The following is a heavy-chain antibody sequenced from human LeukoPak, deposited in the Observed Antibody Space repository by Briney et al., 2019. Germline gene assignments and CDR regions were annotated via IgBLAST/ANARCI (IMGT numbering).Heavy chain of an antibody. CDR2: ISGSGGST. V-gene: IGHV3-23*01. CDR3: AKGALPAAISRYFDL. CDR1: GFTFSSYS. Sequence: GGSLRLSCAASGFTFSSYSMSWIRQAPGKGLEWVSAISGSGGSTYYADSVKGRFTISRYNSKNTLYLQMNSLRAEDTAVYYCAKGALPAAISRYFDLWGRGTLVTVSS. J-gene: IGHJ2*01. D-gene: IGHD2-2*01.